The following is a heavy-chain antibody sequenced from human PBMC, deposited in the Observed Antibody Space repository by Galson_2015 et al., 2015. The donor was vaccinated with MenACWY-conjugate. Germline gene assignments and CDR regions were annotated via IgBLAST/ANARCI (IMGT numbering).Heavy chain of an antibody. CDR3: ARDLLFGSGYDLFRFDY. CDR1: GFTFSSYA. Sequence: SLRLSCAASGFTFSSYAMHWVRQAPGKGLEWVAVISYDGSNKYYADSVKGRFTISRDNSKNTLYLQMNSLRAEDTAVYYCARDLLFGSGYDLFRFDYWGQGTLVTVSS. J-gene: IGHJ4*02. V-gene: IGHV3-30*04. D-gene: IGHD5-12*01. CDR2: ISYDGSNK.